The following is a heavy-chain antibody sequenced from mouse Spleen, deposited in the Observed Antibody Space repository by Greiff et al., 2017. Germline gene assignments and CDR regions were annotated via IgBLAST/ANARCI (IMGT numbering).Heavy chain of an antibody. J-gene: IGHJ4*01. V-gene: IGHV3-1*01. CDR1: GYSITSGYD. CDR2: ISYSGST. D-gene: IGHD1-1*01. CDR3: AATVAPFYAMDY. Sequence: DVKLQESGPGMVKPSQSLSLTCTVTGYSITSGYDWHWIRHFPGNKLEWMGYISYSGSTNYNPSLKSRISITHDTSKNHFFLKLNSVTTEDTATYYCAATVAPFYAMDYWGQGTSVTVSS.